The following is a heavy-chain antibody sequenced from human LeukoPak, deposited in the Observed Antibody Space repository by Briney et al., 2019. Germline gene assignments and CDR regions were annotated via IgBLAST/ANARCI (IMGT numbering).Heavy chain of an antibody. D-gene: IGHD1/OR15-1a*01. V-gene: IGHV3-7*01. CDR3: AKQNIFERYFDY. CDR1: GFTFSSYW. J-gene: IGHJ4*02. Sequence: GGSLRLSCAASGFTFSSYWMSWVRQAPGKGLEWVANIKQDGSEKYYVDSVKGRFTISRDNSKNTLYLQMNSLRAEDTAVYYCAKQNIFERYFDYWGQGTLVTVSS. CDR2: IKQDGSEK.